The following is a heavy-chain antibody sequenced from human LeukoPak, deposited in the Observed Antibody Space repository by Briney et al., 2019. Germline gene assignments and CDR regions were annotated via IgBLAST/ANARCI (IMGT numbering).Heavy chain of an antibody. CDR3: ARDAGEKGSLYFQH. J-gene: IGHJ1*01. V-gene: IGHV3-30-3*01. D-gene: IGHD3-10*01. CDR2: ISYDGSNK. CDR1: GFTFSSYA. Sequence: GRSLRLSCAASGFTFSSYAMHWVRQAPGKGLEWVAVISYDGSNKYYADSVKGRFTISRDNSKNTLYLQMNSLRAEGTAVYYCARDAGEKGSLYFQHWGQGTLVTVSS.